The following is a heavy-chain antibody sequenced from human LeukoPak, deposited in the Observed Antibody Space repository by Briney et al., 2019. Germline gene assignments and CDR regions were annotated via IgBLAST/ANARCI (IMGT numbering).Heavy chain of an antibody. Sequence: SVKVSCKAAGGTFSSYAISWVRQAPGQGLEWMGGIIPIFGTANYAQKFQGRVTITTDESTSTAYMELSSLRSEDTAVYYCARDPRGTAAGPFDYWGQGPLVTVSS. D-gene: IGHD6-13*01. CDR2: IIPIFGTA. J-gene: IGHJ4*02. V-gene: IGHV1-69*05. CDR3: ARDPRGTAAGPFDY. CDR1: GGTFSSYA.